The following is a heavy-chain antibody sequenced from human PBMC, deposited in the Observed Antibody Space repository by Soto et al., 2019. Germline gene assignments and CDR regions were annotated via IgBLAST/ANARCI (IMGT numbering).Heavy chain of an antibody. CDR3: ARIPRRITIFGVVTTNWFDP. Sequence: SETLSLTCAVSCGSISSSNWWSWVRQPPGKGLEWIGEIYHSGSTNYNPSLKSRVTISVDKSKNQFSLKLSSVTAADTAVYYCARIPRRITIFGVVTTNWFDPWGQGTLVTVSS. D-gene: IGHD3-3*01. CDR1: CGSISSSNW. V-gene: IGHV4-4*02. J-gene: IGHJ5*02. CDR2: IYHSGST.